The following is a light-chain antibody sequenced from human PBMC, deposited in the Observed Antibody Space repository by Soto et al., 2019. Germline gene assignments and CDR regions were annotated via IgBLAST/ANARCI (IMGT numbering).Light chain of an antibody. CDR3: QQYNSYPWT. CDR1: QSISSW. J-gene: IGKJ1*01. CDR2: DAS. Sequence: DIQMTQSPSTLSASVGDRVTITCRASQSISSWLAGYQQKPGKAPKLLIYDASSLESGVPSRFSGSGSGTEFTLNISSLQPDDFATYYCQQYNSYPWTFGQGTKVEIK. V-gene: IGKV1-5*01.